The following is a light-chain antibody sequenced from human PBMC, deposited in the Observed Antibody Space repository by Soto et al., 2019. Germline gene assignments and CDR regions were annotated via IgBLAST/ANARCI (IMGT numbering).Light chain of an antibody. J-gene: IGKJ2*01. CDR1: QSLSATY. V-gene: IGKV3-20*01. Sequence: EIVLTQSPGTLSLSPGERATLSCRASQSLSATYLVWYQQKPGQAPRLVIYGASSRASGIPDRFSGRGSGTDFTLTITRLEPEDSAMYYCQHYSNSPPLYTFGRGTKLEIK. CDR2: GAS. CDR3: QHYSNSPPLYT.